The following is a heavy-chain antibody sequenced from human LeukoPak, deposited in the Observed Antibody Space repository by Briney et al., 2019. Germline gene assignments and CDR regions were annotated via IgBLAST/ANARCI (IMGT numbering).Heavy chain of an antibody. CDR1: GYTFTSYY. D-gene: IGHD2-2*01. Sequence: GASVKVSCKASGYTFTSYYMHWVRQAPGQGLEWMGIINPSGGSTSYAQKFQGRVTMTRDTSTTTVYMELSSLRSEDTAVYYCARGIVVIPAANGIDYWGQGALVTVSS. CDR3: ARGIVVIPAANGIDY. J-gene: IGHJ4*02. V-gene: IGHV1-46*01. CDR2: INPSGGST.